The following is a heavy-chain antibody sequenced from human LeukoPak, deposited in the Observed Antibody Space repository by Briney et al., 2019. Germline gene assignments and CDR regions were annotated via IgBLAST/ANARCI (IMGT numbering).Heavy chain of an antibody. CDR1: GFTFRNYA. D-gene: IGHD2-15*01. Sequence: SGGSLRLSCVVSGFTFRNYAMGWVRQAPGKGLEWIGYIYYSGSTNYNPSLKSRVTISVDTSKNQFSLKLSSVTAADTAVYYCARLVVAAHKYYWYFDLWGRGTLVTVSS. CDR3: ARLVVAAHKYYWYFDL. J-gene: IGHJ2*01. V-gene: IGHV4-59*01. CDR2: IYYSGST.